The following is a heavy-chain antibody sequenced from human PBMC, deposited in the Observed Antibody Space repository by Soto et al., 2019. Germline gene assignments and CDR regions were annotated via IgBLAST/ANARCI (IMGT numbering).Heavy chain of an antibody. CDR2: ISSSAGTI. J-gene: IGHJ6*02. V-gene: IGHV3-11*01. CDR1: GLTFSDHY. D-gene: IGHD3-10*01. CDR3: ARAPYFGSGTYYYYALDG. Sequence: QVQLVESGGGLVKPGGSLRLSCAASGLTFSDHYMTWIRQAPGKGLEWISYISSSAGTIYYADSVKGRFTISRDNAKNSLYLQMTNLRAEDTAVYYCARAPYFGSGTYYYYALDGWGQGTTVTVSS.